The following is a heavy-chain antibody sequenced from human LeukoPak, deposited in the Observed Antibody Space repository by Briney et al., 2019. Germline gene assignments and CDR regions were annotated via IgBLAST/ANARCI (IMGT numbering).Heavy chain of an antibody. CDR1: GFTFSSYE. D-gene: IGHD6-6*01. CDR2: ISSSGSTI. CDR3: AREVAVRPFDY. J-gene: IGHJ4*02. Sequence: GGSLRLSCAASGFTFSSYEMNWVRQAPGKGLEWVSYISSSGSTIYYADSVKGRFTISRDNAKNSLYLQMNSLRAEDTAVYYCAREVAVRPFDYWGQGTLVTVSS. V-gene: IGHV3-48*03.